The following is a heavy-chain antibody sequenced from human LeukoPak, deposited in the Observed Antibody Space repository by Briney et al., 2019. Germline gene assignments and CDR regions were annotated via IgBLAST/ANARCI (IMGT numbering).Heavy chain of an antibody. D-gene: IGHD3-10*01. Sequence: PGGSLRLSCTASGFTFSSYAMNWVRQAPGKGLEWVSGIGAGGTFTYYADSVKGRFTISRDNSRNTLYLQMNSLRADDTAVYYCAKDRAYYYGSESYGEFDFWGQGTLVTVSS. CDR1: GFTFSSYA. J-gene: IGHJ4*02. CDR2: IGAGGTFT. V-gene: IGHV3-23*01. CDR3: AKDRAYYYGSESYGEFDF.